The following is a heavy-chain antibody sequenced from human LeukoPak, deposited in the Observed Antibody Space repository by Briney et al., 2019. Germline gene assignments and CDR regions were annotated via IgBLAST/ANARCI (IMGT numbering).Heavy chain of an antibody. CDR2: ISWNSKSI. J-gene: IGHJ4*02. CDR3: ASDLNHDSGG. V-gene: IGHV3-9*01. CDR1: GFTFDDYA. D-gene: IGHD3-22*01. Sequence: GGSLRLSCATSGFTFDDYAMHWVRQAPGKGLEWVSGISWNSKSIDYADSVKGRFTVSRDNAKTSLYLQMNSLRVEDTATYYCASDLNHDSGGWGQGTLVTVSS.